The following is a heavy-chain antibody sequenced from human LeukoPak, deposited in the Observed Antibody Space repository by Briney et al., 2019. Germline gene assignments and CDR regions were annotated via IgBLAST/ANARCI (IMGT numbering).Heavy chain of an antibody. V-gene: IGHV3-23*01. Sequence: SGGSLRLTCAASGFSFSSYAMSWVRQAPGKGREWVSAISGSGGSTYSADSVKGRFTISRDNSKNTLYLQMNSLRAEDAAVYYCARGGGYDGLYFDYWGQGTLVTVPS. J-gene: IGHJ4*02. CDR1: GFSFSSYA. CDR2: ISGSGGST. CDR3: ARGGGYDGLYFDY. D-gene: IGHD6-19*01.